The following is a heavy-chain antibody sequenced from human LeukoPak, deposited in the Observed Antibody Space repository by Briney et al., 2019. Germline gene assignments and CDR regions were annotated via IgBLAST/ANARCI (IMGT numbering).Heavy chain of an antibody. CDR3: ARITYYDFWSGYPGDFDY. CDR2: IYYSGST. V-gene: IGHV4-39*01. D-gene: IGHD3-3*01. Sequence: PSETLSLTCTVSGGSISSSSYYWGWIRQPPGKGLEWIGGIYYSGSTYYNPSLKSRVTISVDTSTNQFSLKLSSVTAADTAVYYCARITYYDFWSGYPGDFDYWGQGTLVTVSS. CDR1: GGSISSSSYY. J-gene: IGHJ4*02.